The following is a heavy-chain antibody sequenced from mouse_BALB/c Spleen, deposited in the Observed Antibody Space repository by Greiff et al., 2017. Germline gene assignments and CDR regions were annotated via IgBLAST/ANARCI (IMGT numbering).Heavy chain of an antibody. D-gene: IGHD2-3*01. J-gene: IGHJ3*01. CDR3: ARGVTTAY. CDR1: GYAFSSYW. V-gene: IGHV1-80*01. Sequence: QVQLQQSGAELVRPGSSVKISCKASGYAFSSYWMNWVKQRPGQGLEWIGQIYPGDGDTNYNGKFKGKATLTADKSSSTAYMQLSSLTSEDSAVYFCARGVTTAYWGQGTLVTVSA. CDR2: IYPGDGDT.